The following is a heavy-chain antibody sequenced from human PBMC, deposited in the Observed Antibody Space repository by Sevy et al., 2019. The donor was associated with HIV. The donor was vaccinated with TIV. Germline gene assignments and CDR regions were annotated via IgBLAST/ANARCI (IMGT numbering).Heavy chain of an antibody. D-gene: IGHD3-10*01. CDR2: IIPIFETP. Sequence: ASVKVSCKASGGTFSNYAISWVRQAPGQGLEWMGGIIPIFETPNYAQKFQDRVTITADESTSTVYMGLSSLRSEDTAGYYCAREADYYGSGTYYVYFDYWGQGTLVTVSS. CDR3: AREADYYGSGTYYVYFDY. J-gene: IGHJ4*02. V-gene: IGHV1-69*13. CDR1: GGTFSNYA.